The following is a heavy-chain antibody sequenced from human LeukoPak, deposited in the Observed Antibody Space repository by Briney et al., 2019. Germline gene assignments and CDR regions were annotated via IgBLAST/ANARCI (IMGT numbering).Heavy chain of an antibody. D-gene: IGHD5-12*01. CDR3: ARDIELST. CDR2: IASSGLNT. J-gene: IGHJ3*01. CDR1: GFTFSSYA. Sequence: PGGSLRLSCAASGFTFSSYAMSWVRQAPGKGLEWVSLIASSGLNTYYADSVKGRFTISRDNSKNTVSLQINSLRVEDTAIYYCARDIELSTWGLGTLVTVSS. V-gene: IGHV3-23*01.